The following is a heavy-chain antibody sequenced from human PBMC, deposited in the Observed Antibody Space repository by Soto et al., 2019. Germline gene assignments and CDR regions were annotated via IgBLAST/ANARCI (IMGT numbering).Heavy chain of an antibody. J-gene: IGHJ3*02. Sequence: QITLKESGPTLVKPTQTLTLTCTFSGFSLSTSGVGVGWIRQPPGKALEWLALIYWDDDKRYSPSLKSRLTITKDTSKNQVVLTMTNMDPVDTATYYCAHSSGYCSGGSCYGNAFDIWGQGTMVTVSS. CDR1: GFSLSTSGVG. CDR2: IYWDDDK. V-gene: IGHV2-5*02. CDR3: AHSSGYCSGGSCYGNAFDI. D-gene: IGHD2-15*01.